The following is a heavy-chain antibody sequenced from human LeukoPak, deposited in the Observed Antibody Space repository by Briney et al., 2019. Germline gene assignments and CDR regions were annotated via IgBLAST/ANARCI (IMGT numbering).Heavy chain of an antibody. CDR3: ARRPYCSSTSCYRSNYYYYYMDV. CDR2: IYYSGST. V-gene: IGHV4-39*01. Sequence: PSETLSLTCTVSGGSISSSSYYWGWIRQPPGKGLEWIGSIYYSGSTYYNPSLKSRVTISVDTSKNQFSLKLSSVTAADTAVYYCARRPYCSSTSCYRSNYYYYYMDVWGKGTTVTVSS. J-gene: IGHJ6*03. CDR1: GGSISSSSYY. D-gene: IGHD2-2*01.